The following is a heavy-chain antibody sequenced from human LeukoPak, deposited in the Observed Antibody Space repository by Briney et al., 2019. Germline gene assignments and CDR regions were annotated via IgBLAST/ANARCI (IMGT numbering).Heavy chain of an antibody. J-gene: IGHJ3*02. D-gene: IGHD3-10*01. CDR2: INPNSGGT. CDR3: ASHRPVYGSGSYSAFDI. Sequence: ASVKASCKASGYTFTGYYMHWVRQAPGQGLEWMGWINPNSGGTNYAQKFQGRVTMTRDTSISTAYMELSRLRSDDTAVYYRASHRPVYGSGSYSAFDIWGQGTMVTVSS. CDR1: GYTFTGYY. V-gene: IGHV1-2*02.